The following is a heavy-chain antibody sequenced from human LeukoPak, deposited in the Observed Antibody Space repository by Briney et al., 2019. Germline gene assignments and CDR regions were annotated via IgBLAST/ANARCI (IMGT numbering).Heavy chain of an antibody. CDR2: IKQDGSEK. J-gene: IGHJ5*02. V-gene: IGHV3-7*01. D-gene: IGHD3-10*01. CDR3: ARDLLYGSGSYYNLNWFDP. Sequence: GRSLRLFCAASGFTFSSHWMSWVRQAPGKGLEWVANIKQDGSEKYYVDSVKGRFTISRDNAKNSLYLQMNSLRAEDTAVYYCARDLLYGSGSYYNLNWFDPWGQGTLVTVSS. CDR1: GFTFSSHW.